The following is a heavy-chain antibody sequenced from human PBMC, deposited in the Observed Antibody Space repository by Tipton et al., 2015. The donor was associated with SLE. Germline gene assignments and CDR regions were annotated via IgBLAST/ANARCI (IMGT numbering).Heavy chain of an antibody. D-gene: IGHD6-13*01. J-gene: IGHJ4*02. CDR2: INHSGST. CDR1: GGSFSGYY. V-gene: IGHV4-34*01. CDR3: ARDHSSSWYLDY. Sequence: TLSLTCTVYGGSFSGYYWSWIRQLPGKGLEWIGEINHSGSTNYNPSLKSRVTISVDTSKNQFSLKLSSVTAADTAVYYCARDHSSSWYLDYWGQGTLVTVSS.